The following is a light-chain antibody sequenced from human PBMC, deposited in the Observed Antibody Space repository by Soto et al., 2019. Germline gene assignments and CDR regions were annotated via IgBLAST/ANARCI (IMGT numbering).Light chain of an antibody. CDR2: RAS. CDR3: QQYGGSPPYT. J-gene: IGKJ2*01. CDR1: QSVSSIY. V-gene: IGKV3-20*01. Sequence: EIVLTQSPGTLSLSPGERATLSCRASQSVSSIYLAWYQQKPGQAPRLLIYRASSRATGIPARFSGSGSGTDLTLTISRLEPEDFAVYYCQQYGGSPPYTFGQGTKLEIK.